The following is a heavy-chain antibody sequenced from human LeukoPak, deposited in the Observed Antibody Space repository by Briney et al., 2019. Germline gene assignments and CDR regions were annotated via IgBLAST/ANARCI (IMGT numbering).Heavy chain of an antibody. Sequence: GGSLRLSCAASGFTFDDYAMHWVRQAPGKGLDWVSGISWNSGSIGYADSVKGRFTISRDNAKNSLYLQMNSLRAEDTALYYCAKAPEYSSSSGVDYWGQGTLVTVSS. D-gene: IGHD6-6*01. CDR2: ISWNSGSI. V-gene: IGHV3-9*01. CDR3: AKAPEYSSSSGVDY. CDR1: GFTFDDYA. J-gene: IGHJ4*02.